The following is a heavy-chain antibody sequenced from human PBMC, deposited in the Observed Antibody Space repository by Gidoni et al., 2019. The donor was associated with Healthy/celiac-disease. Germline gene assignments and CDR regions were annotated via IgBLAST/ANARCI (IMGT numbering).Heavy chain of an antibody. J-gene: IGHJ6*02. D-gene: IGHD3-22*01. CDR1: GFTVSSNY. CDR2: IYSGGST. CDR3: ARAHYYYDSSGSPYYYYGMDV. V-gene: IGHV3-66*01. Sequence: EVQLVESGGGSVQPGGSLRLSCAASGFTVSSNYISWVRQAPGKGLEWVSVIYSGGSTYYADSVKGRFTISRDNSKNTLYLQMNSLRAEDTAVYYCARAHYYYDSSGSPYYYYGMDVWGQGTTVTVSS.